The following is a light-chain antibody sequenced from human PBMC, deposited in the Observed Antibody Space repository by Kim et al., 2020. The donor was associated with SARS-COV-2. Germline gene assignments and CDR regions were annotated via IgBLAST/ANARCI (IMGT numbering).Light chain of an antibody. CDR3: QVWDSGSDHPWV. CDR2: YDT. J-gene: IGLJ3*02. Sequence: PGKTARMNGGGDNVGRKRVNWSQQTPGLATEVVISYDTERPSGVTARFSGSNSGNTATLTITRVEAGDEADYYCQVWDSGSDHPWVFGGGTRLTVL. V-gene: IGLV3-21*04. CDR1: NVGRKR.